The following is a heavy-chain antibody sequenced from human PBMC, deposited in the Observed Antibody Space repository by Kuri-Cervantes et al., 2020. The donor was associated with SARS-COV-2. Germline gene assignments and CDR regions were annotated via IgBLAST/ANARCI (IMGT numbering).Heavy chain of an antibody. D-gene: IGHD1-14*01. J-gene: IGHJ5*02. CDR2: INHSGST. Sequence: ESLKISCAVDGGSLSGYYRSWIRQPPGKGLEWIGEINHSGSTNYNPSLKSRVTISVDTSKNQFSLKLSSVTAADTAVYYCARHRWFDPWGQGTLVTVSS. V-gene: IGHV4-34*01. CDR1: GGSLSGYY. CDR3: ARHRWFDP.